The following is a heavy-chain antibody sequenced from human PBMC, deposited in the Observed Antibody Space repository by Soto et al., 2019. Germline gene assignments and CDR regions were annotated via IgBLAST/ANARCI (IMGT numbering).Heavy chain of an antibody. D-gene: IGHD3-10*01. Sequence: QVQLVQSGAEVKKPGASVKVSCKASGYTFTSYDINWVRQATGQGLEWMGWMNPNSGNTGYAQKFQGRVTMTRNTSISTAYMELSSLRSEDTAVYYCARLSFRGVSKFYYYYGMDVWGQGTTVTVSS. CDR3: ARLSFRGVSKFYYYYGMDV. J-gene: IGHJ6*02. CDR2: MNPNSGNT. V-gene: IGHV1-8*01. CDR1: GYTFTSYD.